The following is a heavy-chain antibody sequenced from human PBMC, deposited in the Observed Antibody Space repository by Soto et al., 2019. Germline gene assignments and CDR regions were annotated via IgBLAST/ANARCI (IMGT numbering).Heavy chain of an antibody. CDR3: ARGGIYLDF. J-gene: IGHJ4*02. V-gene: IGHV3-30*03. CDR1: GVPFSSYV. CDR2: ISNDVSNK. D-gene: IGHD3-10*01. Sequence: QLQLVESGGGVVQPGRSRRLSCAASGVPFSSYVMHWFRQAAGKGLEWVAGISNDVSNKHYVDSVKGRFTISRDNAKNTLYLQMNSLRTEDTAVYYCARGGIYLDFLGQGTLVTVSS.